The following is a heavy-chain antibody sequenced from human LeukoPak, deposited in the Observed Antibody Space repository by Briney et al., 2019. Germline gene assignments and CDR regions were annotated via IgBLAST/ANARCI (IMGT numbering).Heavy chain of an antibody. CDR3: ARGQQLVKTD. Sequence: GRSLRLSCAASGFNFSTHGMHWVRQAPGKGLEWVAVIWYDGSIKNYADSVKGRFTISRDNSKNTVYLQMDSLRAEDTALYYCARGQQLVKTDWGQGTLVTVSS. J-gene: IGHJ4*02. D-gene: IGHD6-13*01. V-gene: IGHV3-33*01. CDR2: IWYDGSIK. CDR1: GFNFSTHG.